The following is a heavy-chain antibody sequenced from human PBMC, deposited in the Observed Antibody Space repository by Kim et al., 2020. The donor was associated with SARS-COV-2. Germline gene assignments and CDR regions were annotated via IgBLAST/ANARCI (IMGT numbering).Heavy chain of an antibody. V-gene: IGHV4-30-4*01. CDR3: ARDMVGPGGY. D-gene: IGHD1-26*01. CDR1: GASITQGDYF. J-gene: IGHJ4*02. CDR2: IYYSVTT. Sequence: SETLSLTCTVSGASITQGDYFWSWVRQTPGKGLEWIGYIYYSVTTSYNPSLKSRATISVDTSKNQVSLRLNSVTAADSAVYYCARDMVGPGGYWGQGILVTVSS.